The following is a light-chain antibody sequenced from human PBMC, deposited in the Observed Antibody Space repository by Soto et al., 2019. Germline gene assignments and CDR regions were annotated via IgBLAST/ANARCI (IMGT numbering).Light chain of an antibody. CDR1: QSVSSD. CDR3: QQYNIWPLT. J-gene: IGKJ4*01. Sequence: MTQSPVTLSVSPGERVTLSCRASQSVSSDLAWYQKKPGQPPRLLIYGAATRATGIPARFSGSGSGTEFTLTINSLQSEDFALYYCQQYNIWPLTFGGGTRVQIK. CDR2: GAA. V-gene: IGKV3-15*01.